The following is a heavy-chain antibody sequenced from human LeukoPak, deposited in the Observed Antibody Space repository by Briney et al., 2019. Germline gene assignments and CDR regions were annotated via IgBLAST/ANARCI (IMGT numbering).Heavy chain of an antibody. CDR1: GFTFSSYA. J-gene: IGHJ3*02. V-gene: IGHV3-64*01. D-gene: IGHD5-18*01. CDR2: ISSNGGST. Sequence: GGSPRLSCAASGFTFSSYAMHWVRQAPGKGLEYVSAISSNGGSTYYANSVKGRFTISRDNSKNTLYLQMGSLGAEDMAVYYCARERGYSYAYDAFDIWGQGTMVAVSS. CDR3: ARERGYSYAYDAFDI.